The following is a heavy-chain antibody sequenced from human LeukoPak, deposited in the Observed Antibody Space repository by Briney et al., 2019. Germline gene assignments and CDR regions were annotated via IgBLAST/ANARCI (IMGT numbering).Heavy chain of an antibody. Sequence: SETLSLTCTVSGGSISSYYWSWIRQPAGEGLEWIGRLYTSGSTNYNPSLKSRVTMSVDTSKNQFSLKLSSVTAADTAVYYCARSACSTTSCYTIDYWGQGTLVTVSS. CDR1: GGSISSYY. D-gene: IGHD2-2*02. V-gene: IGHV4-4*07. J-gene: IGHJ4*02. CDR2: LYTSGST. CDR3: ARSACSTTSCYTIDY.